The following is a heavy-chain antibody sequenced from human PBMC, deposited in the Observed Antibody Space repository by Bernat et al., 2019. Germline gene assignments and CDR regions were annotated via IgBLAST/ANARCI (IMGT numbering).Heavy chain of an antibody. V-gene: IGHV3-23*04. CDR2: ISDTVSST. Sequence: EVQLVESGGGLVQPGGSLRLSCAASGFTFRSYGMSWVRQTPGRGLEWVSAISDTVSSTYYADSVEGRFTISRDNAKNTLFLQMNSLGAEDTAVYYCANDSPVLTVWGRGTVITVSS. CDR1: GFTFRSYG. CDR3: ANDSPVLTV. J-gene: IGHJ3*01. D-gene: IGHD2-8*01.